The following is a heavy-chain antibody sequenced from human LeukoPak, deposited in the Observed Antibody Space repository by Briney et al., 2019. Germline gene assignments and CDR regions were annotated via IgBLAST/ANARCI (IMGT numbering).Heavy chain of an antibody. D-gene: IGHD3-10*01. CDR2: LHHSGST. CDR1: GGSISTPGYY. V-gene: IGHV4-39*01. J-gene: IGHJ4*02. Sequence: SETLSLTCTVSGGSISTPGYYWGWIRQPPGKGLEWIGSLHHSGSTYYKPSLKSRATISVDKSKNQCSLKLRSVTAADTAVYYCARHGPDYLTAGSYLDYWGQGTLVTVSS. CDR3: ARHGPDYLTAGSYLDY.